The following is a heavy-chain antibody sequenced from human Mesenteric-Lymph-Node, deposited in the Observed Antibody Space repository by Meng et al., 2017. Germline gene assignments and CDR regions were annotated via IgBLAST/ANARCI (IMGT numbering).Heavy chain of an antibody. CDR1: GFTFSSYG. D-gene: IGHD2-2*01. Sequence: GESLKISCAASGFTFSSYGMHWVRQAPGKGLEWVAVIWYDGSNKYYADSVKGRFTISRDNSKNTLYLQMNSLRAEDTAVYYCARGPIVPVSGWFDPWGQGTLVTVSS. CDR2: IWYDGSNK. CDR3: ARGPIVPVSGWFDP. J-gene: IGHJ5*02. V-gene: IGHV3-33*01.